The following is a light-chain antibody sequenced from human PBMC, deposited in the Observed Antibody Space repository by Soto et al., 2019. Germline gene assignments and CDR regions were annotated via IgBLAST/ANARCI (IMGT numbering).Light chain of an antibody. CDR1: QSVSNSY. CDR3: QQYGNAPPST. CDR2: GAS. V-gene: IGKV3-20*01. J-gene: IGKJ1*01. Sequence: EIVLTQSPGSLSLSPGERAILSCRASQSVSNSYVAWYQQIPGQAPRLLIYGASNRATDIPDRFSGSGSGTDFTLTISRLEPEDSAVYYCQQYGNAPPSTFGQGTKVEIK.